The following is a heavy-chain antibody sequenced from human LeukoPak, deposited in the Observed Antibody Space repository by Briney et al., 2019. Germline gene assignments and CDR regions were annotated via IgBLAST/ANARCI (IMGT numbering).Heavy chain of an antibody. V-gene: IGHV4-4*07. CDR2: IYTSGST. D-gene: IGHD4-17*01. Sequence: PSETLSLTCAVYGGSFSGYYWSWIRQPPGKGLEWIGRIYTSGSTTYNPSLKSRVTMSVDTSKNQFSLKLGSVTAADTAVYYCTRDTGTTGEVKFDPWGQGTLVTVSS. CDR3: TRDTGTTGEVKFDP. J-gene: IGHJ5*02. CDR1: GGSFSGYY.